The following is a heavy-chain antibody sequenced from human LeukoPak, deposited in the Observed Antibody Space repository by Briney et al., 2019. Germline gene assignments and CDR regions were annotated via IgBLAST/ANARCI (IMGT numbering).Heavy chain of an antibody. CDR1: GYTFTGNY. D-gene: IGHD4-11*01. Sequence: ASVKVSCMPSGYTFTGNYMCWGRQAPGQGVGRMGWIFPNSGGTEYALKVQGRVTITRDTSISTAYMELSSLRSDDTAVYYCVEVTYTNYDDFDYWGQGTLVTVSS. V-gene: IGHV1-2*02. CDR3: VEVTYTNYDDFDY. J-gene: IGHJ4*02. CDR2: IFPNSGGT.